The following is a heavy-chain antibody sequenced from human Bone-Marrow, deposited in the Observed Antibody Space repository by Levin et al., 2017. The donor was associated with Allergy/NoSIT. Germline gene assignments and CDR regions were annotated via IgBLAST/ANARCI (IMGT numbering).Heavy chain of an antibody. J-gene: IGHJ5*02. D-gene: IGHD2-15*01. CDR3: AREGGVTCSGGSCYRMDWFDP. V-gene: IGHV3-48*02. CDR2: ISSSSSTI. CDR1: GFTFSSYS. Sequence: GGSLRLSCAASGFTFSSYSMNWVRQAPGKGLEWVSYISSSSSTIYYADSVKGRFTISRDNAKNSLYLQMNSLRDEDTAVYYCAREGGVTCSGGSCYRMDWFDPWGQGTLVTVSS.